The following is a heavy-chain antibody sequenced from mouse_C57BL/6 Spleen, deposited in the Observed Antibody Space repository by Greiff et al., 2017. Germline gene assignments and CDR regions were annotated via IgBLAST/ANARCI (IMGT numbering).Heavy chain of an antibody. CDR2: ISSGSSTI. CDR1: GFTFSDNG. Sequence: EVKLVESGGGLVKPGGSLKLSCAASGFTFSDNGMHWVRQAPEKGLEWVAYISSGSSTIYYADTVKGRFTSSRDNAKNTLFLQMTSMRSEDTAMYYCERRKIPDYWGQGTTLTVSS. J-gene: IGHJ2*01. CDR3: ERRKIPDY. V-gene: IGHV5-17*01.